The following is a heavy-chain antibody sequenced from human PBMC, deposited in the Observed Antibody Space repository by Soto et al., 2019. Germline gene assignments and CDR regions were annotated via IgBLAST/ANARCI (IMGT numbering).Heavy chain of an antibody. J-gene: IGHJ4*02. CDR1: GFIFTSYW. D-gene: IGHD6-6*01. Sequence: GGSLRLSCAAAGFIFTSYWMHWVRQAPGKGLVWVSRINSDGSSTTYADSVKGRFTISRDNAKNTLYLQMNSLRAEDTAVYYCARDARGPDYWGQGTLVTVSS. CDR3: ARDARGPDY. V-gene: IGHV3-74*01. CDR2: INSDGSST.